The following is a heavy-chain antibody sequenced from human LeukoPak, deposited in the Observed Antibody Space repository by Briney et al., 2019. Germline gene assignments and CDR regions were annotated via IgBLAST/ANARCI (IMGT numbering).Heavy chain of an antibody. D-gene: IGHD5-18*01. V-gene: IGHV4-34*01. CDR1: GGSFSGYY. CDR3: ARAVIYSYGYFRAFDI. J-gene: IGHJ3*02. CDR2: INHSGST. Sequence: SETLSLTCAVYGGSFSGYYWSWIRQPPGKGLEWIGEINHSGSTNYNPSLKSRVTISVDTSKNQFSLKLSSVTAADTAVYYCARAVIYSYGYFRAFDIWGQGTMVTVSS.